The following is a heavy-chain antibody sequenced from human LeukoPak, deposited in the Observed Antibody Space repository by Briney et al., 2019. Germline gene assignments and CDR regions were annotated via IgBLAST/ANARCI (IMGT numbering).Heavy chain of an antibody. Sequence: GGSLRLSCTTSGLTFSTSGFNWVRQAPGKGLEWVASIGPTGFDRYHADSIKGRFTISRDTANNFLYLQMDSLRAEDTAVYYCATETNGRHYDYWGQGTLLTVSS. CDR3: ATETNGRHYDY. J-gene: IGHJ4*02. V-gene: IGHV3-21*06. CDR1: GLTFSTSG. CDR2: IGPTGFDR. D-gene: IGHD1-14*01.